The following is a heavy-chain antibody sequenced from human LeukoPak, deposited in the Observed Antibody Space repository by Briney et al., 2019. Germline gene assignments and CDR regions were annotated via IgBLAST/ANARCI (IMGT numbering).Heavy chain of an antibody. Sequence: SETLSLTCTVSGGSVSTSSYYWGWIRQPPGKGLEWIGSIYYSGTTYYNPSLKSRVTISVDTSTHQFSLKLSSVTAADTAVYYCARSVYTTNVDSWGQGTLVTVSS. D-gene: IGHD2-2*02. V-gene: IGHV4-39*01. CDR1: GGSVSTSSYY. CDR3: ARSVYTTNVDS. J-gene: IGHJ4*02. CDR2: IYYSGTT.